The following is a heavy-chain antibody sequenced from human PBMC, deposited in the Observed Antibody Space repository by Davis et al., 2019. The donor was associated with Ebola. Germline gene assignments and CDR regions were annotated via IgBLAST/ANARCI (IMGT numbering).Heavy chain of an antibody. V-gene: IGHV3-21*01. CDR3: ARDRGWWYGDYGERDYYYGMDV. CDR2: ISSSSSYI. J-gene: IGHJ6*02. CDR1: GFTFSSYS. Sequence: GESLKISCAASGFTFSSYSMNWVRQAPGKGLEWVSSISSSSSYIYYADSVKGRFTISRDNAKNSLYLQMNSLRAEDTAVYYCARDRGWWYGDYGERDYYYGMDVWGQGTTVTVSS. D-gene: IGHD4-17*01.